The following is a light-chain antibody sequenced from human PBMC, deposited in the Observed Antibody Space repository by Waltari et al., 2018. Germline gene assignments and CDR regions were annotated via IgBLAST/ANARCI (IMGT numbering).Light chain of an antibody. J-gene: IGLJ3*02. CDR2: DVT. CDR1: SSDVGSYNY. CDR3: SSYTTSSTLV. V-gene: IGLV2-14*01. Sequence: QSALTQPASVSGSPGQSITISCSGTSSDVGSYNYVSWYQQHPGKAPKLMIYDVTKPPSGVSNRFSGSKSGNTASLTISGLQAEDEADYYCSSYTTSSTLVFGGGTKLTVL.